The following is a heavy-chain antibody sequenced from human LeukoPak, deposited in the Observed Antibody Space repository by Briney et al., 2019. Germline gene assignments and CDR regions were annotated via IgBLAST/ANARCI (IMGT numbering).Heavy chain of an antibody. CDR2: ISAYNGNT. Sequence: ASVKVSCKASGYTFTSYGISWVRQAPGQGLEWMGWISAYNGNTNYAQKLQGRVTMTTDTSTSTAYMELRSLRSEDTAVYYCARGGLHSSSSPFGAFDIWGQGTMVTVSS. J-gene: IGHJ3*02. CDR3: ARGGLHSSSSPFGAFDI. V-gene: IGHV1-18*01. D-gene: IGHD6-6*01. CDR1: GYTFTSYG.